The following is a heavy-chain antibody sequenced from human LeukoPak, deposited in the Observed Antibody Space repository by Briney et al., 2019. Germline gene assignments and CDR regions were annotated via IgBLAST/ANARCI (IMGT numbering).Heavy chain of an antibody. D-gene: IGHD3-16*01. J-gene: IGHJ4*02. CDR3: ARLPPHYSSTWGFFDN. V-gene: IGHV4-59*08. CDR1: GGSISINY. CDR2: ITESGRI. Sequence: PSETLSLTCTVSGGSISINYWTWLRQTPGNGLEWIAYITESGRIKCNPSLESRVTISKDMSKNQFSLKLSSMTAADTAVYYCARLPPHYSSTWGFFDNWGQGTLVTVSS.